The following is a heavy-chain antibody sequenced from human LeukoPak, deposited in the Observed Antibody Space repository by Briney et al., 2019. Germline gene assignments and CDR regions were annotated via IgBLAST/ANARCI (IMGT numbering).Heavy chain of an antibody. CDR3: ARGYRDFWSSYPTRNWFDP. V-gene: IGHV7-4-1*02. CDR1: GYTFTSYA. CDR2: INTNTGNP. Sequence: VASVKVSCKASGYTFTSYAMNWVRQAPGQGLEWMGWINTNTGNPTYAQGFTGRFVFSLDTSVSTAYLQISSLKAEDTAVYYCARGYRDFWSSYPTRNWFDPWGQGTLVTVSS. D-gene: IGHD3-3*01. J-gene: IGHJ5*02.